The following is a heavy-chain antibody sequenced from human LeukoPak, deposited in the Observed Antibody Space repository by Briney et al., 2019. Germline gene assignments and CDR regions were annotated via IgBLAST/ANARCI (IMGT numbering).Heavy chain of an antibody. J-gene: IGHJ6*03. CDR1: GGSISSYY. Sequence: SETLSLTCTVSGGSISSYYWSWIRQPAGKGLEWIGRIYTSGSTNYNPSLKSRVTMSVDTSKNQFSLKLSSVTAADTAVYYCARGRFLEWLLGYYYYMDVWGKGTTATVSS. D-gene: IGHD3-3*01. CDR2: IYTSGST. V-gene: IGHV4-4*07. CDR3: ARGRFLEWLLGYYYYMDV.